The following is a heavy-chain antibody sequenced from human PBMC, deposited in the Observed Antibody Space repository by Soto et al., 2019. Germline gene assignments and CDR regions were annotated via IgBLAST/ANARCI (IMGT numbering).Heavy chain of an antibody. CDR2: INHSGST. D-gene: IGHD6-13*01. V-gene: IGHV4-34*01. J-gene: IGHJ4*02. Sequence: QVQLQQWGAGLLKPSETLSLTCAVYGGSFSGYYWSWIRQPPGKGLEWIGEINHSGSTNYNPSLKSRVTISVDTSKNQFSLKLSSVTAADTAVYYCARRYSGRKTIDYWGQGTLVTVSS. CDR3: ARRYSGRKTIDY. CDR1: GGSFSGYY.